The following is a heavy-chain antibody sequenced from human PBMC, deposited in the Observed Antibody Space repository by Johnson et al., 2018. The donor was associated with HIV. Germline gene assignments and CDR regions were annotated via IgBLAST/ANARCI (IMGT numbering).Heavy chain of an antibody. J-gene: IGHJ3*02. Sequence: QVQLVESGGGVVQPGRSMRLSCAASGFTFSNYGMHWVRQTTGKGLEWVAVTWFDGSNKYYSDSVKGRFTISRDNSKSTLYLQMNSLRAEDTAVYYCAKVAVATAAGGVALDIWGPGTMVIVSS. CDR2: TWFDGSNK. D-gene: IGHD6-13*01. CDR1: GFTFSNYG. V-gene: IGHV3-33*06. CDR3: AKVAVATAAGGVALDI.